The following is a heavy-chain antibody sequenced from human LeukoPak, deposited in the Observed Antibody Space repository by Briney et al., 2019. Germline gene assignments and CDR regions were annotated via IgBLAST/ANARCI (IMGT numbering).Heavy chain of an antibody. V-gene: IGHV4-39*07. CDR3: AREMAVGYGVD. Sequence: NPSETLSLTCTVSGGAISSNNYYWGWVRQPPGKGLEWIATISYSGRTYYNPSLTSQVTISIDTSKNQFSLRLTSVTAADTAVYYCAREMAVGYGVDWGQGALVTVSS. D-gene: IGHD5-12*01. J-gene: IGHJ4*02. CDR2: ISYSGRT. CDR1: GGAISSNNYY.